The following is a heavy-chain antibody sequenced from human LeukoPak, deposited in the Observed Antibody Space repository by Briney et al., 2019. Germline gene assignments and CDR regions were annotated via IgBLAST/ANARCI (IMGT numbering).Heavy chain of an antibody. Sequence: GSSVKVSCKASGGTFSSYAISWVRQAPGQGLEWMGRIIPILGIANYAQKFQGRVTITADKSTSTAYMELSSLRSEDTAVNYCAARGYSYSDFDYWGQGTLVTVSS. CDR2: IIPILGIA. CDR3: AARGYSYSDFDY. V-gene: IGHV1-69*04. CDR1: GGTFSSYA. D-gene: IGHD5-18*01. J-gene: IGHJ4*02.